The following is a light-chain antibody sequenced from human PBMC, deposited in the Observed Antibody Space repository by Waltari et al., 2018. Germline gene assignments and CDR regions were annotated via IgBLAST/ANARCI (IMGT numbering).Light chain of an antibody. J-gene: IGKJ1*01. V-gene: IGKV3-20*01. CDR2: HTS. CDR1: QGVGKY. Sequence: EIVLTQSPGTLPFSPGERATPPCRASQGVGKYLAWYQQRPGQAPRLLLYHTSIRATGIPDRFSGSGYGTDFSLTISRLEPEDFAVYFCQKYDFLPATFGQGTTVEIK. CDR3: QKYDFLPAT.